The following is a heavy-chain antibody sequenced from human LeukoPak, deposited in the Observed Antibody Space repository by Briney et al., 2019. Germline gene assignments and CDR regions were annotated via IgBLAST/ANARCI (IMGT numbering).Heavy chain of an antibody. CDR2: MSPNSGGT. D-gene: IGHD2-15*01. Sequence: ASVKVSCKASGYTFTSYDFNWVRQATGQRPEWMGWMSPNSGGTNYAQKFQGWVTMTRDTSISTAYMELSRLRSDDTAVYYCARGVCSGGSCYSPYYYYGMDVWGQGTTVTVSS. V-gene: IGHV1-2*04. CDR1: GYTFTSYD. CDR3: ARGVCSGGSCYSPYYYYGMDV. J-gene: IGHJ6*02.